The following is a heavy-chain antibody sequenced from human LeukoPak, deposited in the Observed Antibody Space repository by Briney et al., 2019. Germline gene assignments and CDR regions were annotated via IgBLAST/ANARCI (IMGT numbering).Heavy chain of an antibody. J-gene: IGHJ4*02. CDR1: GFTSSSYS. D-gene: IGHD5-12*01. Sequence: PGGSLRLSCAASGFTSSSYSMNWVRQAPGKGLEWVSSITSSSTYIYYAESVKGRFTISRDNAKNSLYLQMNSLRAEDTAVYYCARVHSGLFDYWGQGTLVTVSS. CDR3: ARVHSGLFDY. CDR2: ITSSSTYI. V-gene: IGHV3-21*01.